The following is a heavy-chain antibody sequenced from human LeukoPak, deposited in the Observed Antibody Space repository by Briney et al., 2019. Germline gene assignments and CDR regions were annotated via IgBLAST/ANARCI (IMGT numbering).Heavy chain of an antibody. V-gene: IGHV3-7*01. Sequence: GGSLGLSCAASGFTFSSYWMSWVRQAPGKGLEWVANIKQDGSEKYYVDSVKGRFTISRDNAKNSLYLQMNSLRAEDTAVYYCARDPSRGWGIAAAAPFDYWGQGTLVTVSS. D-gene: IGHD6-13*01. CDR1: GFTFSSYW. CDR2: IKQDGSEK. J-gene: IGHJ4*02. CDR3: ARDPSRGWGIAAAAPFDY.